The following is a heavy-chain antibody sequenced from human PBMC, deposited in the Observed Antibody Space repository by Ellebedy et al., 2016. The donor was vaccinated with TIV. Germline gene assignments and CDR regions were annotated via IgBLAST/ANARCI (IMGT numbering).Heavy chain of an antibody. CDR2: ISYDGDKE. Sequence: GGSLRLXCAGSGLTSSSSAFHWVRQAPGKGLEWVAHISYDGDKERYADSVKGQVTISRDNSKNTVYLQMNSLRAEDTAVYYCVMVPTIQTSGNYWGQGTLVTVSS. J-gene: IGHJ4*02. D-gene: IGHD5-12*01. CDR1: GLTSSSSA. CDR3: VMVPTIQTSGNY. V-gene: IGHV3-30-3*01.